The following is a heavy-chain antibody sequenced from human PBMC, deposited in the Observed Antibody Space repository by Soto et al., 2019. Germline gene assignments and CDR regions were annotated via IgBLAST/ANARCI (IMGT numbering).Heavy chain of an antibody. D-gene: IGHD1-26*01. CDR3: GRGRSGQIVVFY. CDR2: IGPESGAT. Sequence: GASVKVSCKASGYTFTGHYIHWVRQAPEQGPEWMGEIGPESGATRYAEKVQGRVTMTLDTSITTVYMELKNLSPDDTAVYYCGRGRSGQIVVFYWGQGTPVTVSS. CDR1: GYTFTGHY. J-gene: IGHJ4*02. V-gene: IGHV1-2*02.